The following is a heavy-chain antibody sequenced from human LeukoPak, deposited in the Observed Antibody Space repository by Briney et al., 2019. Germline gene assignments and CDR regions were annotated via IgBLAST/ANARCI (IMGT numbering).Heavy chain of an antibody. CDR3: ARELVSLGTGYFDL. J-gene: IGHJ2*01. CDR1: GFTFRTYG. V-gene: IGHV3-23*01. Sequence: PGGSLRLSCEAFGFTFRTYGMTWVRQAPGKGLEWVSGITGSSTWTYYADSVRGRFTISRDNSKNTLHLQMNNLTADDTAIYYCARELVSLGTGYFDLWGRATLVTLSS. CDR2: ITGSSTWT. D-gene: IGHD7-27*01.